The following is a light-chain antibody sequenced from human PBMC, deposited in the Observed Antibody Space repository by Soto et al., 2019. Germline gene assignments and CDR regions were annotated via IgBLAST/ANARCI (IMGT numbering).Light chain of an antibody. CDR2: EAS. CDR3: SSYAGSNTYV. CDR1: SSDVGGYIY. J-gene: IGLJ1*01. Sequence: QAALAQPPSAYGSPGQSVTISCTGTSSDVGGYIYVSWYQHHPGKAPKLMIYEASKRPSGVPDRFSGSKSGNTASLTVSGLQAEDEADYYCSSYAGSNTYVFGTGTKVTVL. V-gene: IGLV2-8*01.